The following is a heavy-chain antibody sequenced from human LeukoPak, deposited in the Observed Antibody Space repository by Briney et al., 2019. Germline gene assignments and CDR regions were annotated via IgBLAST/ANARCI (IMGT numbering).Heavy chain of an antibody. Sequence: PSETLSLTCTVSGGSISSYYWGWIRQAPGKRLEWIATIYHSGSIYYNPSLMSRFTISIDTSKNQFSLKVTSVTAADTARYYCARADSGSHSHFDYWGQGMLVTVSS. D-gene: IGHD1-26*01. CDR2: IYHSGSI. CDR1: GGSISSYY. V-gene: IGHV4-39*07. CDR3: ARADSGSHSHFDY. J-gene: IGHJ4*02.